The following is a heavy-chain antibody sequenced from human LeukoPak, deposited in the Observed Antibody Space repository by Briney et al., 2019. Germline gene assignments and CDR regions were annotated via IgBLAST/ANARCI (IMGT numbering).Heavy chain of an antibody. CDR2: IGKGGDT. CDR1: GLTFSTYD. Sequence: GGSLRLSCAASGLTFSTYDMHWVXQATGXXLEWVSGIGKGGDTYYVGSVKGRFTISRENAKNSLYLQMNSLRSGDTAVYYCARGGYSGFDVWGQGTVVTVSS. CDR3: ARGGYSGFDV. D-gene: IGHD5-12*01. J-gene: IGHJ3*01. V-gene: IGHV3-13*04.